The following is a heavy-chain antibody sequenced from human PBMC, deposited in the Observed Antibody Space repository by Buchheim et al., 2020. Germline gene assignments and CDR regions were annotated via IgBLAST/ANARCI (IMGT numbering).Heavy chain of an antibody. CDR3: AHRDTSSWSMNDGFDI. CDR1: GFSLSTRGVA. Sequence: QINLKESGPTLVKPTQTLTLTCTFSGFSLSTRGVAVGWIRQPPGKALEWLGIIYWDDDKRYSPSLKRRLTITKATSKNQVGLTMTNMTPVDTATYYCAHRDTSSWSMNDGFDIWGQGT. J-gene: IGHJ3*02. V-gene: IGHV2-5*02. CDR2: IYWDDDK. D-gene: IGHD6-13*01.